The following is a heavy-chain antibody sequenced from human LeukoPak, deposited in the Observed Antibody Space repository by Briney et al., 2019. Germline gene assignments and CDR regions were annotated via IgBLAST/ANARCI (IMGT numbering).Heavy chain of an antibody. CDR2: ISAYNGNI. Sequence: ASVKVSCKTSGYTFTDFGISWVRQAPGQGLEWMGWISAYNGNINYAQKFQGRVTMTTDTFTSTAYMELRSLRSDDTAVFYCVRDLGADTSMIFFDYWGQGTLVTVSP. CDR3: VRDLGADTSMIFFDY. D-gene: IGHD3/OR15-3a*01. V-gene: IGHV1-18*01. J-gene: IGHJ4*02. CDR1: GYTFTDFG.